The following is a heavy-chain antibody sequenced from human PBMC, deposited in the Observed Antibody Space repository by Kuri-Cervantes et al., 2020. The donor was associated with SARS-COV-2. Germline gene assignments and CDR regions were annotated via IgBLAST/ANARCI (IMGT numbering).Heavy chain of an antibody. CDR2: INHSGST. CDR1: GGSFSGYY. D-gene: IGHD1-26*01. V-gene: IGHV4-34*01. J-gene: IGHJ4*02. CDR3: ARRGGSDFDY. Sequence: ESLKISCAVYGGSFSGYYWSWIRKPPGKGLDWIGEINHSGSTNYNPSLKSRVTISVDTSKNQFSLKLRSVTAADTDVYYCARRGGSDFDYWGQGTLVTVSS.